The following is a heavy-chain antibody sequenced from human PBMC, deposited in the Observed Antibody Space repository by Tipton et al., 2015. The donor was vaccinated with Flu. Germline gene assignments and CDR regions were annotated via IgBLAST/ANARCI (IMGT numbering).Heavy chain of an antibody. V-gene: IGHV1-69*01. CDR1: GGTFDTYS. CDR3: ARDRSPGLERLDYYYLDV. CDR2: VNPFFGPP. J-gene: IGHJ6*03. Sequence: QLVQSGAEVMKPGSSVRVSCKASGGTFDTYSITWVRQAPGQGLEWMGGVNPFFGPPQYAQKFQDRLTIDADDSTSTAYMELSGLRSGDTAVYYCARDRSPGLERLDYYYLDVWGKGTTVIVSS. D-gene: IGHD3-10*01.